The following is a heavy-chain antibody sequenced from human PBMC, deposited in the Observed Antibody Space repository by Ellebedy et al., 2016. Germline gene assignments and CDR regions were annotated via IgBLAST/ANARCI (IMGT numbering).Heavy chain of an antibody. V-gene: IGHV1-18*01. CDR1: GYTFTSYG. J-gene: IGHJ6*02. CDR3: AREDTAMFPRPRLHYYYGMDV. D-gene: IGHD5-18*01. Sequence: ASVKVSXXASGYTFTSYGISWVRQAPGQGLEWMGWISAYNGNTNYAQKLQGRVTMTTDTSTSTAYMELRSLRSDDTAVYYCAREDTAMFPRPRLHYYYGMDVWGQGTTVTVSS. CDR2: ISAYNGNT.